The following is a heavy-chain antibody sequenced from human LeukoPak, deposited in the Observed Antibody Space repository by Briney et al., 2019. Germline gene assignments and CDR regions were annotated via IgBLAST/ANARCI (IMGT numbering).Heavy chain of an antibody. CDR2: ISGSGGRT. CDR1: GFTFSSYG. CDR3: AKGSREWELLDAFDI. D-gene: IGHD1-26*01. V-gene: IGHV3-23*01. Sequence: GGSQRLSCAASGFTFSSYGLSWVRQAPGKGLEWVSGISGSGGRTDYADSVKGRFIISRDNAKNTLFLQMNSLRAEDTAVYYCAKGSREWELLDAFDICGQGTMVTVSS. J-gene: IGHJ3*02.